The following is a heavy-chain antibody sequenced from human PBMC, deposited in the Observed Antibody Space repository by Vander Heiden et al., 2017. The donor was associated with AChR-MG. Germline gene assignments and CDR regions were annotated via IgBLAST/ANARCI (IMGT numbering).Heavy chain of an antibody. Sequence: EVQLVESGGGLVKPGGSLRLSCAASGFTFSSYSMNWVRQAPGKGLEWVSSISSSSSYIYYADSVKGRGTISRDNAKNSLYLQMKSLRAEETAVYYCARGSENRSPTGYYYYGMDVWGQGTTVTVSS. CDR1: GFTFSSYS. CDR3: ARGSENRSPTGYYYYGMDV. D-gene: IGHD3-9*01. J-gene: IGHJ6*02. V-gene: IGHV3-21*01. CDR2: ISSSSSYI.